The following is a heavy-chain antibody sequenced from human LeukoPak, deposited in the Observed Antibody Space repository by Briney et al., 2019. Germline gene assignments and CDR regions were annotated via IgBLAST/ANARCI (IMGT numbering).Heavy chain of an antibody. V-gene: IGHV4-34*01. D-gene: IGHD6-13*01. CDR2: INHSGST. CDR1: GFTFSSYS. CDR3: ARGSSWLF. J-gene: IGHJ4*02. Sequence: PGGSLRLSCAASGFTFSSYSMNWVRQPPGKGLEWIGEINHSGSTNYNPSLKSRVTISVDTSKNQFSLKLSSVTAADTAVYYCARGSSWLFWGQGTLVTVSS.